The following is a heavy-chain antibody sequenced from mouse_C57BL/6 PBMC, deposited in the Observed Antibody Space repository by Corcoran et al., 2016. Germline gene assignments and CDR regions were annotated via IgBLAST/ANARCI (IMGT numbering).Heavy chain of an antibody. J-gene: IGHJ4*01. CDR2: INPNNGGT. CDR3: APHWATVDAMDY. V-gene: IGHV1-26*01. D-gene: IGHD1-1*01. Sequence: EVQLQQSGPELVKPGASVKISCKASGYTFTDYYMNWVKQSHGKSLEWIGDINPNNGGTSYNQKFKGKATLTVDKSSSTAYMELRSLTSEDSAVYYCAPHWATVDAMDYWGQGTSVTVSS. CDR1: GYTFTDYY.